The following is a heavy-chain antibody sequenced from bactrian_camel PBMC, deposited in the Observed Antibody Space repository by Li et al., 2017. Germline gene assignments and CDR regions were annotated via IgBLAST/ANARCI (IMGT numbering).Heavy chain of an antibody. CDR3: AAWAFSVCTVATGLSMNQW. Sequence: HVQLVESGGDLVQPGGSLRLSCAASGFTFSTYWMYWVRQASGKGLEWVSSINSGGGGTLYGDSVKGRFTISRDNAKNTLNLQMNNLKPEDTGMYYCAAWAFSVCTVATGLSMNQWWGQGTQVTVS. V-gene: IGHV3S1*01. D-gene: IGHD6*01. CDR1: GFTFSTYW. J-gene: IGHJ4*01. CDR2: INSGGGGT.